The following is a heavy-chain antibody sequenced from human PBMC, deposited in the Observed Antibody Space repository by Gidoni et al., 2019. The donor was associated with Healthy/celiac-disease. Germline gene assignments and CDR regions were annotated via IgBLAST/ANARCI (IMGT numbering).Heavy chain of an antibody. CDR2: ISYDGSNK. J-gene: IGHJ3*02. V-gene: IGHV3-30*18. CDR3: AKGYCSGGSCRGDAFDI. Sequence: QVQLVESGGGVVQPGRSLRLSCAASGFTFSSYGMHWVRQAPGKGLEWVAVISYDGSNKYYADSVKGRFTISRDNSKNTLYLQMNSLRAEDTAVYYCAKGYCSGGSCRGDAFDIWGQGTMVTVSS. CDR1: GFTFSSYG. D-gene: IGHD2-15*01.